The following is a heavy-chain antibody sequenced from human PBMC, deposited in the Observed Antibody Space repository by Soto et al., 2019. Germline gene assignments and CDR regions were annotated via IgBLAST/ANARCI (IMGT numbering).Heavy chain of an antibody. Sequence: SVKVSCKASGGTFSSYAISWVRQAPGQGLEWMGGIIPIFGTANYAQKFQGRVTITADESTSTAYMELSSLRSEDTAVYYCARNLPRPWSGYYDYYYYGMDVWGQGTTVTVSS. V-gene: IGHV1-69*13. CDR2: IIPIFGTA. J-gene: IGHJ6*02. D-gene: IGHD3-3*01. CDR3: ARNLPRPWSGYYDYYYYGMDV. CDR1: GGTFSSYA.